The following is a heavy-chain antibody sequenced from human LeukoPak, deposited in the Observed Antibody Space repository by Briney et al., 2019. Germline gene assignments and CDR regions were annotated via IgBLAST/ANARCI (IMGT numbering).Heavy chain of an antibody. V-gene: IGHV4-34*01. J-gene: IGHJ4*02. CDR2: INHSGST. CDR3: AKVIRASISVIVVVKASFDY. D-gene: IGHD3-22*01. CDR1: GGSFSGYY. Sequence: SETLSLTCAVYGGSFSGYYWSWIRQPPGKGLEWIGEINHSGSTNYNPSLKSRVTISVDTSKNQFSLKLSSVTAADTAVYYCAKVIRASISVIVVVKASFDYWGQGSLVTVSS.